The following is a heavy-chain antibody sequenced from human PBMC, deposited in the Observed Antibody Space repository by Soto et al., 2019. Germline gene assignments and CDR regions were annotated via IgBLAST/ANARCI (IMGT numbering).Heavy chain of an antibody. Sequence: SQTLSLTCAISGDSVSSNSAAWNWIRQSPSRGLEWLGRTYYRSKWYNDYAVSVKSRITINPDTSKNQFSLQLNSVTPEDTAVYYCARAEIMITFGGVISQYYFDYWGQGTLVTVSS. CDR1: GDSVSSNSAA. CDR2: TYYRSKWYN. D-gene: IGHD3-16*02. CDR3: ARAEIMITFGGVISQYYFDY. V-gene: IGHV6-1*01. J-gene: IGHJ4*02.